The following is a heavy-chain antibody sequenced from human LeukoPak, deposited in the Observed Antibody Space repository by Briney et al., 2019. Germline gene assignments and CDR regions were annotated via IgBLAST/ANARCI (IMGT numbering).Heavy chain of an antibody. CDR2: IYHSGST. Sequence: SETLSLTCAVSGGSISSSNWWSWVRQPPGKGLEWIGEIYHSGSTNYNPSLKSRVTISVDKSKNQFSLKLSSVTDADTAIYYCAKMIPATPDYFDYWGQGILVIVS. D-gene: IGHD2-15*01. CDR3: AKMIPATPDYFDY. CDR1: GGSISSSNW. J-gene: IGHJ4*02. V-gene: IGHV4-4*02.